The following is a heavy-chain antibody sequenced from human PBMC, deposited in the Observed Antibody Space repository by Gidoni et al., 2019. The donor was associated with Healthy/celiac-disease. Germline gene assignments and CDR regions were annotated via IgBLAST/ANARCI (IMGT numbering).Heavy chain of an antibody. CDR2: IYWDDDK. J-gene: IGHJ4*02. Sequence: QITLKESGPTLVKPTQTLTLTCTFSGFSLSTSGVGVGWIRQPPGKALEWLALIYWDDDKRYSPSLKRRLTITKDTSKNQVVLTMTNMDPVDTATYYCAHSSAGQPVDYWGQGTLVTVSS. CDR1: GFSLSTSGVG. CDR3: AHSSAGQPVDY. V-gene: IGHV2-5*02.